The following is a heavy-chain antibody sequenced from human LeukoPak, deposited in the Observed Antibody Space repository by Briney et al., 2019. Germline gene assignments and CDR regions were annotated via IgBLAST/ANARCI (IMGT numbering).Heavy chain of an antibody. CDR2: INHSGST. J-gene: IGHJ5*02. V-gene: IGHV4-34*01. Sequence: ASETLSLTCAVYGGSFSGYYWSWTRQPPGKGLEWIGEINHSGSTNYNPSLKSRVTISVDTSKNQFSLKLSSVTAADTAVYYCAMSPGYSSSWYRRGFDPWGQGTLVTVYS. CDR3: AMSPGYSSSWYRRGFDP. D-gene: IGHD6-13*01. CDR1: GGSFSGYY.